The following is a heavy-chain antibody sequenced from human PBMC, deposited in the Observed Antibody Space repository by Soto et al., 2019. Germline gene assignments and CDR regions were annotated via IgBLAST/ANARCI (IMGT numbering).Heavy chain of an antibody. CDR1: GFTFSSYW. V-gene: IGHV3-74*01. CDR3: ARDYMVRGRDSNWFDP. Sequence: EVQLVESGGGLVQPGGSLRLSCAASGFTFSSYWMHLVRQSPGKGLVWVSRIKNDVSSTTYADSVKGRFTISRYNAKNTLYLQMNSLRDEDKAMYYCARDYMVRGRDSNWFDPWGQGTLVTVSS. J-gene: IGHJ5*02. D-gene: IGHD3-10*01. CDR2: IKNDVSST.